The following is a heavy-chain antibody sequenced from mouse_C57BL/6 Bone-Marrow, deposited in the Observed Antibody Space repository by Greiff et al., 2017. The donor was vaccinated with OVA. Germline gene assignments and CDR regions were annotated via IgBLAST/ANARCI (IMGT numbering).Heavy chain of an antibody. CDR3: ARSYYYGSRWFAD. Sequence: VQLQQPGAELVKPGASVTLSCKASGYTFTSYWMQWVNQRPGQGLAWIGEIDPSDSYTNYNQKFKGKATLTVDTSSSPADMQLSSLTSEDSAVYYCARSYYYGSRWFADWGQGTLGTVSA. CDR2: IDPSDSYT. J-gene: IGHJ3*01. CDR1: GYTFTSYW. D-gene: IGHD1-1*01. V-gene: IGHV1-50*01.